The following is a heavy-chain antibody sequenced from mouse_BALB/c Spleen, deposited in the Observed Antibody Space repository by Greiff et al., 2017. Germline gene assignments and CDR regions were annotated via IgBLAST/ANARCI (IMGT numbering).Heavy chain of an antibody. CDR3: TRDRDGKYYFDY. Sequence: EVQVVESGGGLVKPGGSLKLSCAASGFTFSSYTMSWVRQTPEKRLEWVATISSGGSYTYYPDSVKGRFTISRDNAKNTLYLQMSSLKSEDTAMYYCTRDRDGKYYFDYWGQGTTLTVSS. CDR1: GFTFSSYT. CDR2: ISSGGSYT. J-gene: IGHJ2*01. V-gene: IGHV5-6-4*01. D-gene: IGHD2-1*01.